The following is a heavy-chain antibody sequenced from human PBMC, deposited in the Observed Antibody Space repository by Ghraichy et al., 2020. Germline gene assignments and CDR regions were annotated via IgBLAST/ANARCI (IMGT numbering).Heavy chain of an antibody. V-gene: IGHV3-30*18. Sequence: GGSLRLSCAASRITFSNYGMHWVRQAPGKGLEWVAVISNDGSNKYYADSVQGRFTISRDNPKNILYLLMNSLRGEDTAVYYCAKAAYYDFYGLDAWGQGTTVTVSS. D-gene: IGHD3-3*01. CDR3: AKAAYYDFYGLDA. CDR2: ISNDGSNK. J-gene: IGHJ6*02. CDR1: RITFSNYG.